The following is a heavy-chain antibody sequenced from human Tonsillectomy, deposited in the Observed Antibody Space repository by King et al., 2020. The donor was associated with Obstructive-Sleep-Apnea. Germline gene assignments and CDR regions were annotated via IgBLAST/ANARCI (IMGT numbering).Heavy chain of an antibody. CDR2: ISSSNSYI. CDR3: ARGYYFWSCLDSYYYGMDV. D-gene: IGHD3-3*01. CDR1: VFTFSSYS. Sequence: VQLVQSGGGLVKPGGSLRLSCAASVFTFSSYSMNWVRQAPGKGLEWVSSISSSNSYIYYADSVRGRFTIPRDNAKYSLYLQMNSLRAEDTAVYYCARGYYFWSCLDSYYYGMDVWGQGTTVTVSS. J-gene: IGHJ6*02. V-gene: IGHV3-21*01.